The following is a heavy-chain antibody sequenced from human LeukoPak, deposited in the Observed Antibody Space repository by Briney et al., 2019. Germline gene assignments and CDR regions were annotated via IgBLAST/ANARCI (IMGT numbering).Heavy chain of an antibody. D-gene: IGHD3-3*01. CDR2: IIPIFGTA. CDR3: ARDFARSYTPGSGFRHYFDY. V-gene: IGHV1-69*01. J-gene: IGHJ4*02. CDR1: GGTFSSYA. Sequence: GASVKVSCKASGGTFSSYAISWVRQAPGQGLEWMGGIIPIFGTANYAQKFQGRVTITADESTSTAYMELSSLRSEDTAVYYCARDFARSYTPGSGFRHYFDYWGQGPLVTVSS.